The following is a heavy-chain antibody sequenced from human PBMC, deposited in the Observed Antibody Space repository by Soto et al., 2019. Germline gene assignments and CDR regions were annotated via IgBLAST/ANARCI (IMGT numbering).Heavy chain of an antibody. CDR2: IKQDGSER. CDR1: GFTFSSYC. V-gene: IGHV3-7*04. CDR3: ARVPSTRDIWSYGVGGRYYSYYMDV. D-gene: IGHD1-7*01. Sequence: EVQLVESGGGLVQPGGSLRLSCAASGFTFSSYCMTWVRQAPGKGLEWVAHIKQDGSERYYVDSVKGRFTISRDNAKNSLYLQMNSLRAEDTAVYYCARVPSTRDIWSYGVGGRYYSYYMDVWGKGTTVTVSS. J-gene: IGHJ6*03.